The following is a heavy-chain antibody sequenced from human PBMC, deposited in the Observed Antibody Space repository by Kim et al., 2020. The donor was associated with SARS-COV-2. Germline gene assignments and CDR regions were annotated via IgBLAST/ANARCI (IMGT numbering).Heavy chain of an antibody. CDR3: ASALGATTGS. V-gene: IGHV3-7*01. D-gene: IGHD1-26*01. CDR2: IKHDGIDK. Sequence: GGSLRLSCAASGFTFSSFWMTWVRQAPGKGLEWVGNIKHDGIDKYYVDSVRGRFTISRDNAKNSVYLQMNSLRDEDTAVYYCASALGATTGSWGQGTLVT. CDR1: GFTFSSFW. J-gene: IGHJ5*02.